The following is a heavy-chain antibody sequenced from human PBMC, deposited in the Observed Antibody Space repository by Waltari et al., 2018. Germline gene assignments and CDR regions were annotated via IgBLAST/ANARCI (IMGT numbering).Heavy chain of an antibody. V-gene: IGHV4-4*02. J-gene: IGHJ4*02. CDR1: GASARNPYS. CDR3: ARDRGRGLYLDT. CDR2: VHGSTGRT. Sequence: QLQLQESGPGRVQPSGTLSLTSAVSGASARNPYSWNWVRQPPGKGLEWIGQVHGSTGRTNYNPSFASRVTVSLDTYNNQFSLKLTYATAADTAVYYCARDRGRGLYLDTWGPGTLVTVSP. D-gene: IGHD2-15*01.